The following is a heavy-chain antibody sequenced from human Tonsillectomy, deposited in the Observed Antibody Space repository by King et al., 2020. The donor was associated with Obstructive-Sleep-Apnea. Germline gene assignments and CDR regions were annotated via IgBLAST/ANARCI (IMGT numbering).Heavy chain of an antibody. CDR2: IYHSGTT. V-gene: IGHV4-38-2*02. CDR1: GYSISSTYY. CDR3: ARGPYYYDIRGYFDGVGY. J-gene: IGHJ4*02. D-gene: IGHD3-22*01. Sequence: QLQESGPGLVKPSETLSLTCTVSGYSISSTYYWGWLRQPPGKGLQWIGSIYHSGTTYYNPSLKSRVTISVDTSKNQFSLNLSSATAADTAVYYCARGPYYYDIRGYFDGVGYWGRGTLVTVSS.